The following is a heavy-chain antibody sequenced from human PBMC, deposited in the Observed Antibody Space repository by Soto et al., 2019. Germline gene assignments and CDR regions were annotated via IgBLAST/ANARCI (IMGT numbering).Heavy chain of an antibody. Sequence: SETLSLTCTVSGGSVSNSSYYWGWIRQPPGKGLEWIGSIYFSGSTYYNPSLKSRVTMSVDTSKSQFSLKLSSVTAADTAVYYCASITLRGHYYFDYWGQGTQVTVSS. CDR2: IYFSGST. CDR1: GGSVSNSSYY. J-gene: IGHJ4*02. CDR3: ASITLRGHYYFDY. D-gene: IGHD3-10*01. V-gene: IGHV4-39*01.